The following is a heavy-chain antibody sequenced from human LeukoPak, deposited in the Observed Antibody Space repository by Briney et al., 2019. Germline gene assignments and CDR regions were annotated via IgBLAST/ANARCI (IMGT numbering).Heavy chain of an antibody. CDR3: APLGGSFDY. CDR2: INHSGST. CDR1: GGSFSGYY. Sequence: SETLSLTCAVYGGSFSGYYWSWIRQPPGKGLEWIGEINHSGSTNYNLSLKSRVTISVDTSKNQFSLKLSSVTAADTAVYYCAPLGGSFDYWGQGTLVTVSS. V-gene: IGHV4-34*01. J-gene: IGHJ4*02.